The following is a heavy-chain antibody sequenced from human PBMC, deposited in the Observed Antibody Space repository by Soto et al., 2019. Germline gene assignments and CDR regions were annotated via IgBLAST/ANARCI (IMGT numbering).Heavy chain of an antibody. V-gene: IGHV3-21*06. CDR1: GFTFSDEN. CDR3: ARDSDCHSTSCFFPPHV. CDR2: ISGGGSYI. J-gene: IGHJ6*02. D-gene: IGHD2-2*01. Sequence: LRLSCSASGFTFSDENMSWVRQVPGKGLEWVSGISGGGSYIFYADSVQGRFSISRDNAKNSLFLEMNSLRVEDTAVYYRARDSDCHSTSCFFPPHVWGQGTTVTVSS.